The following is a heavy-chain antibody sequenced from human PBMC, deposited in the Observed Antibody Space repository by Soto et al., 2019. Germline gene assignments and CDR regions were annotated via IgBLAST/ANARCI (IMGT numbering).Heavy chain of an antibody. CDR3: ARGRGVVVVGDQYGDYVLDAFDI. J-gene: IGHJ3*02. CDR2: ISSSSSYI. D-gene: IGHD2-15*01. CDR1: GFTFSSYS. V-gene: IGHV3-21*01. Sequence: EVQLVESGGGLVKPGGSLRLSCAASGFTFSSYSMNWVRQAPGKGLEWVSSISSSSSYIYYADSVKGRFTISRDNAKNSLYLQMNGLRAEDTAVYYCARGRGVVVVGDQYGDYVLDAFDIWGQGTMVTVSS.